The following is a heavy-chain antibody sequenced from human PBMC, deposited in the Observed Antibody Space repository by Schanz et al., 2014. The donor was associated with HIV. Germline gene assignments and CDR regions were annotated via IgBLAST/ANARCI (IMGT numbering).Heavy chain of an antibody. CDR2: ISGSGAST. CDR3: AKNGDYAFYYFDY. D-gene: IGHD4-17*01. CDR1: GFTFSDYY. Sequence: QVQLVESGGGVVQPGRSLRLSCAASGFTFSDYYMSWVRQPPGKGLEWVSTISGSGASTYHADSVKGRFTISRDNSKNTLYLQMNSLRVEDTAVYYCAKNGDYAFYYFDYWGQGTLVTVSS. J-gene: IGHJ4*02. V-gene: IGHV3-NL1*01.